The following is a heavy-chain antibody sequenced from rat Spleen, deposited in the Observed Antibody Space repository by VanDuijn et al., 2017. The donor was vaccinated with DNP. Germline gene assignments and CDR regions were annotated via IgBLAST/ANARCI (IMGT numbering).Heavy chain of an antibody. CDR1: GITFSDYG. CDR3: ARHVLPLRVWDY. J-gene: IGHJ2*01. CDR2: ISYDGGRT. V-gene: IGHV5-22*01. Sequence: EVQLVESGGGLVQPGRSLKLSCAASGITFSDYGMAWVRQAPEKGLERVAYISYDGGRTYNGDSVRGRFTISRDIAKSTLYLQMNSLRSEDMATYYCARHVLPLRVWDYWGQGVMVTVSS. D-gene: IGHD1-4*01.